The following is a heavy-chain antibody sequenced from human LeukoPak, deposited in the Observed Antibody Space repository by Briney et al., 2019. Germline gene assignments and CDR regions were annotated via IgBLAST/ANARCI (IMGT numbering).Heavy chain of an antibody. D-gene: IGHD3-10*01. Sequence: PSETLSLTCAVYGGSFSGYFWSWIRQPPGKGLEWIGEINHSGRTYFNPSLESRVTLSVDTSKNQFSLKLTSVTAADTAVYYCARSKLWFGEFTCWFDPWGQGTLVTVSS. CDR3: ARSKLWFGEFTCWFDP. V-gene: IGHV4-34*01. J-gene: IGHJ5*02. CDR2: INHSGRT. CDR1: GGSFSGYF.